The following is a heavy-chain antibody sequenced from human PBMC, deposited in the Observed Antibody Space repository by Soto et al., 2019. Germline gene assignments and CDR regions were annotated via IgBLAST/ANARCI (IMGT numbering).Heavy chain of an antibody. D-gene: IGHD3-3*01. CDR3: ARTGITMFGVASRGGWFDP. CDR1: GGSISSGGYY. J-gene: IGHJ5*02. CDR2: IYYSGST. Sequence: PSETLSLTCTVSGGSISSGGYYWSWIRQHPGKGLEWIGYIYYSGSTYYNPSLKSRVTISVDTSKNQFSLKPSSVTAADTAVYYCARTGITMFGVASRGGWFDPWGQGTLVTVSS. V-gene: IGHV4-31*03.